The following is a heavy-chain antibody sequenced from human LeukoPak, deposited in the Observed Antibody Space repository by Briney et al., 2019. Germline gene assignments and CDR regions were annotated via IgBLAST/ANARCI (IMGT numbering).Heavy chain of an antibody. J-gene: IGHJ4*02. Sequence: PSETLSLTCIVSGYSISSGYYWGWIRQPPGKGLEWIGSIYRSGSTYHNPSLESRVTISVDTSKNQFSLNLGSVTAADTAVYYCARAPGGVGTTAFDYWGQGTLVTVSS. D-gene: IGHD1-26*01. CDR3: ARAPGGVGTTAFDY. CDR1: GYSISSGYY. V-gene: IGHV4-38-2*02. CDR2: IYRSGST.